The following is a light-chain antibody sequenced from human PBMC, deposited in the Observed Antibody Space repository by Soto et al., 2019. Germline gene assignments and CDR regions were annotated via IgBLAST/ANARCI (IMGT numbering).Light chain of an antibody. V-gene: IGLV2-14*01. CDR2: EVS. J-gene: IGLJ1*01. CDR3: SSYTSIITLYV. CDR1: ISDVGGYNY. Sequence: QSSLTQPASVSGSPGQSITISCTGTISDVGGYNYVSWYQQHPGKAPKLMIYEVSNRPSGVSNRFSGSKSGNTASLTISGRQAEDEADYYCSSYTSIITLYVFGSGTKVTVL.